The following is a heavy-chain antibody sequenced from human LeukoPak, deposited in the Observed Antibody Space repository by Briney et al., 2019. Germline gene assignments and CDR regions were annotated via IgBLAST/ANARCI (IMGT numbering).Heavy chain of an antibody. CDR3: ARLRVSKWFGQLLDYYGMDV. CDR1: GGSISSYY. Sequence: PSETLSLTCTVSGGSISSYYWSWIRQPAGKGLEWIGRIYTSGSTNYNPSLKSRVTISVDTSKNQFSLKLSSVTAADTAVYYCARLRVSKWFGQLLDYYGMDVWGQGATVTVSS. CDR2: IYTSGST. V-gene: IGHV4-4*07. J-gene: IGHJ6*02. D-gene: IGHD3-10*01.